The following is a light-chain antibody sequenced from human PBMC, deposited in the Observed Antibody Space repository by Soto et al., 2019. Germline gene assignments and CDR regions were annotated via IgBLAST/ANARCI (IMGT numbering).Light chain of an antibody. V-gene: IGLV2-23*01. Sequence: QSVLTQPASVSGSPGQSITISCTGISSDVGSYNLVSWYQQHPGKAPKDMIYEGSKRPSGVSNRFSGSRPGNTASLTISGLQAEDEAHYYFSSYAGSSTHVVFGGGTKLTVL. CDR3: SSYAGSSTHVV. CDR2: EGS. CDR1: SSDVGSYNL. J-gene: IGLJ2*01.